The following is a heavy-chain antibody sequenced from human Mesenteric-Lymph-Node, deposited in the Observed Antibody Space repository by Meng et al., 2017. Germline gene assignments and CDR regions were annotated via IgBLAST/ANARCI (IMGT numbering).Heavy chain of an antibody. CDR3: LSGPPTGFYGMDV. J-gene: IGHJ6*02. V-gene: IGHV3-48*03. CDR2: ISGSGSPK. Sequence: GGSLRLSCTASRFTFSSYEMNWVRQAPGKGLEWISYISGSGSPKYYAGSVKGRFTISRDNAKNSVYLQMNSLRAEDTAVYYCLSGPPTGFYGMDVWGQGTTVTVSS. CDR1: RFTFSSYE.